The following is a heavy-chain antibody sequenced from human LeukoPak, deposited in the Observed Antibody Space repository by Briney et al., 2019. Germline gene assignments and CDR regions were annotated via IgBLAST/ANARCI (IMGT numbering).Heavy chain of an antibody. D-gene: IGHD5-12*01. CDR3: AKDGAWLRFDD. CDR1: GFPFSSHG. CDR2: ISPGGGPT. Sequence: GGTLRLSCAGSGFPFSSHGMNWVRQAAGKGLEGVSGISPGGGPTYYADSVKGRFTISRDDSKNTLYLQMRNLRAEDTAVYYCAKDGAWLRFDDWGQGILVTVSS. V-gene: IGHV3-23*01. J-gene: IGHJ4*02.